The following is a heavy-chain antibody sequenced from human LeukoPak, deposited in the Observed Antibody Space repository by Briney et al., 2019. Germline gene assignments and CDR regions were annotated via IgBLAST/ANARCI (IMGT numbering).Heavy chain of an antibody. Sequence: PGGSLGLSCAASGFTFSSYWMSWVRQAPGKGLEWVANIKQDGSEKYYADSVKGRFTISRDNSKNTLYLQMNSLRAEDTAVYYCARDYYDRSGYYRFDPWGQGTQVIVSS. CDR1: GFTFSSYW. CDR2: IKQDGSEK. CDR3: ARDYYDRSGYYRFDP. J-gene: IGHJ5*02. V-gene: IGHV3-7*01. D-gene: IGHD3-22*01.